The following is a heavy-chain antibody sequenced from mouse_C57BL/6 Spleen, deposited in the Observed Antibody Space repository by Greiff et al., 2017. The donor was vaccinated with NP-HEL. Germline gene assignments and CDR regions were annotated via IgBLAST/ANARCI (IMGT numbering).Heavy chain of an antibody. Sequence: QVQLKESGAELARPGASVKMSCKASGYTFTSYTMHWVKQRPGQGLEWIGYINPSSGYTKYNQKFKDKATLTADKSSSTAYMQLSSLTSEDSAVYYCARNSYGAYWGQGTLVTVSA. CDR2: INPSSGYT. D-gene: IGHD1-1*01. CDR1: GYTFTSYT. J-gene: IGHJ3*01. V-gene: IGHV1-4*01. CDR3: ARNSYGAY.